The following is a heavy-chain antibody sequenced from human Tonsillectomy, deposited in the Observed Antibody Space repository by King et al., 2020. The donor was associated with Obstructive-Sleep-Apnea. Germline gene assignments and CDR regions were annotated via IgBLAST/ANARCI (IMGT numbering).Heavy chain of an antibody. D-gene: IGHD5-18*01. V-gene: IGHV1-2*02. CDR3: AREDADTAEEKGLAV. CDR1: GYTFTDFY. Sequence: QLVQSGAEVKKPGASVMVSCKASGYTFTDFYMHWVRQAPGQGLEWMGWINPNGGGTNYAQKFRGRVTMTRDTSISTAYMELSRLRYDDTAVYYCAREDADTAEEKGLAVWGQGTTVTVSS. CDR2: INPNGGGT. J-gene: IGHJ6*02.